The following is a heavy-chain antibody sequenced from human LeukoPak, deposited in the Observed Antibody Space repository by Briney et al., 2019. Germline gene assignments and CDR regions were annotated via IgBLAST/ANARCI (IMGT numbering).Heavy chain of an antibody. Sequence: PPGGSLRLSCAASGFTFSSYAMHWVRQAPGKGLEWVAVISYDESNKYYADSVKGRFTISRDKSKNTLYLQMNSLRAEDTAVYYCAKDVSEWLAFDYWGQGTLVTVSS. CDR3: AKDVSEWLAFDY. CDR1: GFTFSSYA. D-gene: IGHD6-19*01. V-gene: IGHV3-30*04. J-gene: IGHJ4*02. CDR2: ISYDESNK.